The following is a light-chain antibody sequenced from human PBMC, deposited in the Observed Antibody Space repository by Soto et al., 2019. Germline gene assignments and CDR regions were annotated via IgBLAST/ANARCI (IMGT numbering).Light chain of an antibody. Sequence: QSALTQPPSASGSPGQSVTISCTGTSSDVGGNNSVSCYQQHPGKAPKLMIYGVSTRPSGVPDRFSGSKSGNTASLTVSGLEAEDEADDYCSSHSGSNNRVVFGGGTKLTVL. CDR1: SSDVGGNNS. CDR3: SSHSGSNNRVV. J-gene: IGLJ2*01. V-gene: IGLV2-8*01. CDR2: GVS.